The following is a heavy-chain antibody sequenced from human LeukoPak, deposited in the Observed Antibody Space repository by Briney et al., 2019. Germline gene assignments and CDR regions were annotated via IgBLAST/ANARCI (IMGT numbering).Heavy chain of an antibody. J-gene: IGHJ5*02. D-gene: IGHD6-19*01. CDR1: GDSVSSNSAA. CDR2: TYYMSKWNT. V-gene: IGHV6-1*01. Sequence: SQTLSLTCAISGDSVSSNSAAWNWIRQSPSRGLEWLGRTYYMSKWNTEYAVSVESRITINPDTSKSQFSLLLSSVTPEDTAVYYCARAGHGSHWFAPWGQGTLVTVSS. CDR3: ARAGHGSHWFAP.